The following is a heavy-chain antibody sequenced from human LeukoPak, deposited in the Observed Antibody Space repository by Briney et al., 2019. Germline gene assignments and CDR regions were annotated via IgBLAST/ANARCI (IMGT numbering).Heavy chain of an antibody. D-gene: IGHD5-24*01. CDR2: INHSGST. CDR1: GGSFSGYY. J-gene: IGHJ4*02. V-gene: IGHV4-34*01. Sequence: SETLSLTCAIYGGSFSGYYWSWIRQPPGKGLEWIGEINHSGSTNYNPSLKSRVTISVDTSKNQFSLKLSSVTAADTAVYYCARGRGYNSFDYWGQGTLVTVSS. CDR3: ARGRGYNSFDY.